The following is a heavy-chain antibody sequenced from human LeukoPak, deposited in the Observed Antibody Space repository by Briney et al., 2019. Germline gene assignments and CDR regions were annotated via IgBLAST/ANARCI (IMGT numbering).Heavy chain of an antibody. D-gene: IGHD6-6*01. J-gene: IGHJ2*01. Sequence: PSETLSLTCTVSGVSISSYYWSWIRQPPGKGLEWIGEINHSGSTNYNPSLKSRVTISVDTSKNQFSLKLSSVTAADTAVYYCARGRRSIAARPSWYFDLWGRGTLVTVSS. CDR2: INHSGST. V-gene: IGHV4-34*01. CDR3: ARGRRSIAARPSWYFDL. CDR1: GVSISSYY.